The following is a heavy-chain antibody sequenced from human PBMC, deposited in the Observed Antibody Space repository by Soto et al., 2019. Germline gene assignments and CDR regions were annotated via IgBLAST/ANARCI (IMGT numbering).Heavy chain of an antibody. J-gene: IGHJ6*02. Sequence: ASVKVSCKASGGTFSSYAISWVRQAPGQGLEWMGGIIPIFGTANYAQKFQGRVTITADESTSTAYMELSSLRSEDTAVYYCARDKYGLHDCYYYGMDVWGQGTTVTVSS. CDR1: GGTFSSYA. CDR3: ARDKYGLHDCYYYGMDV. V-gene: IGHV1-69*13. CDR2: IIPIFGTA. D-gene: IGHD5-12*01.